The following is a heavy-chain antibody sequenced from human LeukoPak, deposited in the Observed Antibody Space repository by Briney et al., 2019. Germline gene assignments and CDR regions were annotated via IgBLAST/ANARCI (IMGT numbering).Heavy chain of an antibody. CDR1: GGSVTTYH. D-gene: IGHD5-24*01. CDR2: IYYSGSI. V-gene: IGHV4-59*02. Sequence: PSETLSLTCTVSGGSVTTYHWSWIRQPPGKGLEWIGYIYYSGSINYNPSLNSRVTISLDTSKNEFSLKLRSVTAADTAVYYCARVGRYGYNLEYFDYWGQGTLVTVSS. CDR3: ARVGRYGYNLEYFDY. J-gene: IGHJ4*02.